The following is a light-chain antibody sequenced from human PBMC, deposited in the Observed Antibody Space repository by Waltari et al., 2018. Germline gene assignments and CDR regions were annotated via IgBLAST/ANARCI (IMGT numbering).Light chain of an antibody. V-gene: IGLV2-14*01. CDR3: CSYTTSRTLV. CDR1: SSDVGGYNY. Sequence: QSAPTQPPSVSGSPGQSVTISCAGSSSDVGGYNYVSWYQQHPGKAPKLMIYGVSNGPSGVSGRFSGSKSGNTASLTISVLQAEDEADYYCCSYTTSRTLVFGGVTRLTVL. CDR2: GVS. J-gene: IGLJ2*01.